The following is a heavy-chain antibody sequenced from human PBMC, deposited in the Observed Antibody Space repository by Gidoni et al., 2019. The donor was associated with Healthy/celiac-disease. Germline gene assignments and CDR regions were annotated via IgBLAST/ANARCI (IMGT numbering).Heavy chain of an antibody. J-gene: IGHJ4*02. Sequence: SIYYSGSTYYNPSLKSRVTISVDTSKNQFSLKLSSVTAADTAVYYCAVWYDSSGDWGQGTLVTVSS. CDR3: AVWYDSSGD. CDR2: IYYSGST. V-gene: IGHV4-39*01. D-gene: IGHD3-22*01.